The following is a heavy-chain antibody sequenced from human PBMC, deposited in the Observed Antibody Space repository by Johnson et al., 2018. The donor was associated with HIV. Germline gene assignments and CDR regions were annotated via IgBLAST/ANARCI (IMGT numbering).Heavy chain of an antibody. J-gene: IGHJ3*02. V-gene: IGHV3-43*01. CDR3: AKDMGRYSGSYGNYDAFDI. CDR2: ISWDGGST. Sequence: EVQLVEFGGGVVRPGRSLRLSCAACEFTFSRFAMHWVRQAPGKGLEWVSLISWDGGSTYYADSVKGRFTISRDNSKNSLYLQMNSLRTEDTALYYCAKDMGRYSGSYGNYDAFDIWGQGTMVTVSS. D-gene: IGHD1-26*01. CDR1: EFTFSRFA.